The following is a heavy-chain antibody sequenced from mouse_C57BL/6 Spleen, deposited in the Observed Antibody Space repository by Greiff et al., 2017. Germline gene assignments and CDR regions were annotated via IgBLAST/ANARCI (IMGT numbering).Heavy chain of an antibody. V-gene: IGHV14-2*01. CDR1: GFNIKDYY. Sequence: VHVKQSGAELVKPGASVKLSCTASGFNIKDYYMPWVKQRTEQGLEWIGRIDPEDGETKYAPKFTGQATITADTSSTTAYLQRSSLTSEDTAVYCCAASGHNTYAMDYWGQGTSVTVSS. CDR3: AASGHNTYAMDY. CDR2: IDPEDGET. D-gene: IGHD3-2*02. J-gene: IGHJ4*01.